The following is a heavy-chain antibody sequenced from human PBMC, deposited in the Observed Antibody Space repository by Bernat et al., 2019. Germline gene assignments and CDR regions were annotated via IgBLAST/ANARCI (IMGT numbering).Heavy chain of an antibody. CDR3: ARDLTYSSGWYVGGNFDY. Sequence: QVQLVESGGGVVQPGRSLRLSCAASGFTFSSYGMHWVRQAPGKGLEWVAVIWYDGSNKYYADSVKGRFTISRDNSKNTLYLQMNSLRAEDTAMYYCARDLTYSSGWYVGGNFDYWGQGTLVTVSS. J-gene: IGHJ4*02. V-gene: IGHV3-33*01. CDR1: GFTFSSYG. D-gene: IGHD6-19*01. CDR2: IWYDGSNK.